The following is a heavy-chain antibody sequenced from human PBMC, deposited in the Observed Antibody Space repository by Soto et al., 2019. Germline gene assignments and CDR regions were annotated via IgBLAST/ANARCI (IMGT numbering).Heavy chain of an antibody. CDR2: MFYSGSGGI. CDR1: GGSVSRHY. Sequence: SEKLRDTYGVSGGSVSRHYWPGSRQSPGQGLEWLAHMFYSGSGGIKTNPSLKSRVSISVVTSTNHISLRLTSVTAADTAVYYCARAFYASSAAGLAFDLWCPGTMVT. D-gene: IGHD3-16*01. V-gene: IGHV4-59*02. CDR3: ARAFYASSAAGLAFDL. J-gene: IGHJ3*01.